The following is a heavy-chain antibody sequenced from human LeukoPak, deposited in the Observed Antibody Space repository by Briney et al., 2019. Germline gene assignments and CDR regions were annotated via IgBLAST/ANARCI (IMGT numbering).Heavy chain of an antibody. CDR2: ISYDGSNK. D-gene: IGHD3-10*01. CDR3: ARAYYYGSGSYPPPWDFDL. J-gene: IGHJ2*01. CDR1: GFTFSSYA. Sequence: PGGSLRLSCAASGFTFSSYAMHWVRQAPGKGLEWVAVISYDGSNKYYADSVKGRFTISRDNSKNTLYLQMNSLRAEDTAVYYCARAYYYGSGSYPPPWDFDLWGRGTLVTVSS. V-gene: IGHV3-30-3*01.